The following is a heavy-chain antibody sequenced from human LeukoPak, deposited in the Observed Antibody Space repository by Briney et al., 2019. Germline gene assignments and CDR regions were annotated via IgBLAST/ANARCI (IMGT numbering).Heavy chain of an antibody. CDR1: GGSFSGYY. V-gene: IGHV4-34*01. CDR2: INHSGST. CDR3: ARGRVYPYYYMDV. Sequence: SETLSLTCAVYGGSFSGYYWSWIRQPPGKGLEWIGEINHSGSTNYNPSLKSRVTISVDTSKNQFSLKLSSVTAADMAVYYCARGRVYPYYYMDVWGKGTTVTVSS. D-gene: IGHD3-10*01. J-gene: IGHJ6*03.